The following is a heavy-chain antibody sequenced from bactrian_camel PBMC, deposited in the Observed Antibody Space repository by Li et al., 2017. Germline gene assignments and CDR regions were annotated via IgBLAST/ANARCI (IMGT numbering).Heavy chain of an antibody. J-gene: IGHJ4*01. CDR3: ATPAFGGIHNVQHDWNY. CDR1: GYTLCLAD. Sequence: DVQLVESGGGSVQAGGSLRLSCAVSGYTLCLADMNWYRQAPGKGLDWVASLSPTGRQTYYTESAKGRFTISRDNAKNTLYLEMNSLKSEDTAVYYCATPAFGGIHNVQHDWNYWGQGTQVTVS. CDR2: LSPTGRQT. V-gene: IGHV3S40*01. D-gene: IGHD2*01.